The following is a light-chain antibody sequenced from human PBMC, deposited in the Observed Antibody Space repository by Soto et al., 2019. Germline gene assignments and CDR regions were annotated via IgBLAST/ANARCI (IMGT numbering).Light chain of an antibody. V-gene: IGKV3-20*01. CDR2: GSS. CDR3: QQYGTSPQK. J-gene: IGKJ1*01. CDR1: QSVSSGY. Sequence: EIVLTQSPGTLSLSPVERAKLSFMSSQSVSSGYLAWYQQKPGQAPRLLIYGSSSRATGTPDRFSGSGSGTDFTLTVSRLEPEDFAVYYCQQYGTSPQKFGQGTKVDIK.